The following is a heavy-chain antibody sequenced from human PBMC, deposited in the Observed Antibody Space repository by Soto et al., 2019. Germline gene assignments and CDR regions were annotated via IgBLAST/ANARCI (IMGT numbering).Heavy chain of an antibody. Sequence: WTWIRQPPGKGLEWIGYIYYSGSTNYNPSLTSRVTISLDTSKSQFSLNLSTVTAADSAVYYCARKSSGWTLDYWGQGTLVTVTS. V-gene: IGHV4-59*01. CDR2: IYYSGST. CDR3: ARKSSGWTLDY. J-gene: IGHJ4*02. D-gene: IGHD6-25*01.